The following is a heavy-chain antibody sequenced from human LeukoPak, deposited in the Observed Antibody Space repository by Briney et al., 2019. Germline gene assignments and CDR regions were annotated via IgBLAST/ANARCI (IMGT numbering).Heavy chain of an antibody. CDR1: GYSFTSYW. J-gene: IGHJ3*02. CDR2: IYPGDSDT. D-gene: IGHD4-17*01. Sequence: GESLKISCKGSGYSFTSYWIGWVRQMPGKGLEWMGIIYPGDSDTRYGPSFQGQVTISVDKSISTAYLQWSSLKASDSAMYYCARQSTVTEDIWGQGTMVTVSS. V-gene: IGHV5-51*01. CDR3: ARQSTVTEDI.